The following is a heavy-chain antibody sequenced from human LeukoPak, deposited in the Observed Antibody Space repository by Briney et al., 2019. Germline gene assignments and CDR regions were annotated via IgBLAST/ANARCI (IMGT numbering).Heavy chain of an antibody. Sequence: ASVKVSCKASGYMFTGNYMHWVRQAPGQGLEWMGWINPNSGGTNYAQKFQGRVTMTRDTSISTAYMELSRLRSDDTAVYYCARSRTGSGFLFDYWGQGTLVTVSS. CDR3: ARSRTGSGFLFDY. V-gene: IGHV1-2*02. J-gene: IGHJ4*02. D-gene: IGHD3-10*01. CDR2: INPNSGGT. CDR1: GYMFTGNY.